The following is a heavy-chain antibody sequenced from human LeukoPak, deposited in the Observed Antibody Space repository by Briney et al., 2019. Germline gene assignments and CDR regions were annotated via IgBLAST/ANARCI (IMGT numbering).Heavy chain of an antibody. CDR3: AKTTVGYSSGRYPGWPADC. V-gene: IGHV3-23*01. CDR1: GFTFSTYA. J-gene: IGHJ4*02. Sequence: GGSLRRSCAASGFTFSTYAIYWVRQAPGKGLEWVSGICGSGGCTYYADCVKGRFTISRDNSKNTVYLQMNSLTADDTAVYYCAKTTVGYSSGRYPGWPADCWGQGTLVPVSP. D-gene: IGHD6-19*01. CDR2: ICGSGGCT.